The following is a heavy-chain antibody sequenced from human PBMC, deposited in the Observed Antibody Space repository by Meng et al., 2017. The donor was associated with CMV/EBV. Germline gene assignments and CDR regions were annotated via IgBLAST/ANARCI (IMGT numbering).Heavy chain of an antibody. D-gene: IGHD2-2*01. CDR1: GFTFSSYA. J-gene: IGHJ4*02. Sequence: GESLKISCAASGFTFSSYAMHWVRQAPGKGLEWVAVISYDGSNKYYADSVKGRFTISRDNSKNTLYLQMNSLRAEDTAVYYCARGFWYQLLSGGDYWGQGTLVTVSS. CDR2: ISYDGSNK. CDR3: ARGFWYQLLSGGDY. V-gene: IGHV3-30-3*01.